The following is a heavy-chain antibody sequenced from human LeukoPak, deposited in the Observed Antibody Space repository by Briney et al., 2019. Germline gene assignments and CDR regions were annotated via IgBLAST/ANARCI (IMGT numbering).Heavy chain of an antibody. Sequence: GGSLRLSCAASGFTFSSYAMNWVRQAPGKGLEWVSDISGSGGSTYYADSVKGRFTISRDNSKNTLYLQMNSLRAEDTAVYYCAKCKYGSGSFASGMDVWGQGTTVTVFS. CDR2: ISGSGGST. D-gene: IGHD3-10*01. CDR1: GFTFSSYA. J-gene: IGHJ6*02. CDR3: AKCKYGSGSFASGMDV. V-gene: IGHV3-23*01.